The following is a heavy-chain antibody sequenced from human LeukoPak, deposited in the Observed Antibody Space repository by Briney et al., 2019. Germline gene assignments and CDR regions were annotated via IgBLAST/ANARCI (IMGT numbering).Heavy chain of an antibody. CDR2: ISYDGSNK. D-gene: IGHD3-22*01. CDR3: ARAYYYDSSGYYYLDY. V-gene: IGHV3-30*04. J-gene: IGHJ4*02. CDR1: GFTFSSYA. Sequence: PGRSLRLSCAASGFTFSSYAMHWVRQAPGKGLEWVAVISYDGSNKYYADSVKGRFTISRDNSKNTLYLQMNSLRAEDTAVYYCARAYYYDSSGYYYLDYWGQGTLVTVSS.